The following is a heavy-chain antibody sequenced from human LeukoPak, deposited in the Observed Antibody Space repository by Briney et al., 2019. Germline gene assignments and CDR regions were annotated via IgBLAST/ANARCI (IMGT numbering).Heavy chain of an antibody. CDR2: INHSGST. J-gene: IGHJ4*02. Sequence: SETLSLTCAVYGGSFSGYYWSWIRQPPGKGLEWIGEINHSGSTNYNPSLKSRVTISLVTSKNQFSLKLSSVTAADTAVYYCARGPELVGVFDYWGQGTLVTVSS. CDR1: GGSFSGYY. CDR3: ARGPELVGVFDY. V-gene: IGHV4-34*01. D-gene: IGHD2-15*01.